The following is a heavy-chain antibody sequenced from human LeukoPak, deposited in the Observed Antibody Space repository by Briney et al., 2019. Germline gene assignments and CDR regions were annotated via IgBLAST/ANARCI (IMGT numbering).Heavy chain of an antibody. D-gene: IGHD3-9*01. J-gene: IGHJ4*02. CDR3: ARPAGYDILTGYYYYFEY. Sequence: ASVKVSCKASGYTFASYGISWVRQAPGQGLEWRGWISAYNGNTNYAQKPQGRATMTTDTSTSTAHMERPRLRSDDTAVYYCARPAGYDILTGYYYYFEYWGQGTLVTVSS. CDR1: GYTFASYG. V-gene: IGHV1-18*01. CDR2: ISAYNGNT.